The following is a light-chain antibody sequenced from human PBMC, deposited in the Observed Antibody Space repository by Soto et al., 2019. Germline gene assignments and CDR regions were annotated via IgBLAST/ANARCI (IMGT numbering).Light chain of an antibody. V-gene: IGKV3-15*01. Sequence: IAMTQSPATLSVSTGERATLSCRASQSVSSNVAWYQQKPGQATRILIYGASTRATGIPARFSGSGSGTEFTLTISSLQSEDFSVYYCQQYNNWPGTFGQGTKVEIK. J-gene: IGKJ1*01. CDR3: QQYNNWPGT. CDR1: QSVSSN. CDR2: GAS.